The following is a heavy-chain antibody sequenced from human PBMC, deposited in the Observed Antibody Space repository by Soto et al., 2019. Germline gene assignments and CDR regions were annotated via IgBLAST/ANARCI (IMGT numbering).Heavy chain of an antibody. CDR1: GYTFISYD. J-gene: IGHJ4*02. Sequence: ASVKVSCKASGYTFISYDINWVRQATGQGLEWMGWMNPNSGNTGYAQKFQGRVNMTRNTSISTAYMELSSLRSEDTAVYYCARDGVSSTEYTWNYGTYFDYWGQGALVTVSS. CDR3: ARDGVSSTEYTWNYGTYFDY. D-gene: IGHD1-7*01. CDR2: MNPNSGNT. V-gene: IGHV1-8*01.